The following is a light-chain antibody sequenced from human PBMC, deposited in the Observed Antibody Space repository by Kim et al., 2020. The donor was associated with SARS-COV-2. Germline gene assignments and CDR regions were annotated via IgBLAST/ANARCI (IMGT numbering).Light chain of an antibody. J-gene: IGKJ2*01. Sequence: SPRERAPPSRRARHSVRSNLASYQQKPGHAPRLPIYGTSTTATRIPATFTVTGCGTEFTLTTSSMQSEDFAVYYSEQYKNCRLYTFAQGTKLGF. V-gene: IGKV3-15*01. CDR2: GTS. CDR3: EQYKNCRLYT. CDR1: HSVRSN.